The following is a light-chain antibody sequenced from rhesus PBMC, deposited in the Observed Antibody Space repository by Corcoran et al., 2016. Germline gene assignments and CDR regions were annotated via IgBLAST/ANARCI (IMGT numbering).Light chain of an antibody. CDR1: QSLLYSSNNKNY. CDR2: WAS. V-gene: IGKV4-1*01. Sequence: DIVMTQSPDSLAVSLGERVTINCKSSQSLLYSSNNKNYLAWYQQKPGQAPKLVLYWASTRESGVPNRFRGSGSGTDFTLTIRGLQAEDVAVYYCQQYYSTPLTFGGGTKVEIK. J-gene: IGKJ4*01. CDR3: QQYYSTPLT.